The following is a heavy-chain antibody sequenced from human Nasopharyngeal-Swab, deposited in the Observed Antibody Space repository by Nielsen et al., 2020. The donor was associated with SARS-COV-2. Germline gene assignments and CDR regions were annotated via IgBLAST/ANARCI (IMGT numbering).Heavy chain of an antibody. V-gene: IGHV3-7*03. CDR3: ARVGYNWNSGYFQH. D-gene: IGHD1-7*01. J-gene: IGHJ1*01. Sequence: GGSLRLSCAASGFTFSNSDMSWVRQAPGKGLEWVANIKQDGSEKYYVDSVKGRFTISRDNAKNSLYLQMNSLRAEDTAVFYCARVGYNWNSGYFQHWGQGTLVTVSS. CDR1: GFTFSNSD. CDR2: IKQDGSEK.